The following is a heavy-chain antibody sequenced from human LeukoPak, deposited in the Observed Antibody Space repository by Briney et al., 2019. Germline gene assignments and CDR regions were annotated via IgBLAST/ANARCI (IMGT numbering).Heavy chain of an antibody. V-gene: IGHV4-4*07. CDR2: FYTSGST. Sequence: PSETLSLTHTVSGGSISSYYWSWIRQPAGKGLEWIGRFYTSGSTNYNPSLKSRVTMSVDTSKNQISLKLSSVTTADTAVYYCARDQTYYYGSGSSLSYYYYFYMDVWGKGATVTISS. CDR1: GGSISSYY. D-gene: IGHD3-10*01. CDR3: ARDQTYYYGSGSSLSYYYYFYMDV. J-gene: IGHJ6*03.